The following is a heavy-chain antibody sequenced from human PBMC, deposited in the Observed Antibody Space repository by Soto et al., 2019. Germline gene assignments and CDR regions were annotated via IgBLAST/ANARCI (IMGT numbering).Heavy chain of an antibody. CDR2: INYSGNT. V-gene: IGHV4-34*01. CDR3: ARTVSSSWYGGYYYYYMDV. J-gene: IGHJ6*03. Sequence: SETLSLTCAVYGGSFSGFYWSWIRQSPGKGLEWIGGINYSGNTYYSPSLKSRVTISVDTSKNQFSLKLSSVTAADTAIYYCARTVSSSWYGGYYYYYMDVWGKGTTVTVSS. CDR1: GGSFSGFY. D-gene: IGHD6-13*01.